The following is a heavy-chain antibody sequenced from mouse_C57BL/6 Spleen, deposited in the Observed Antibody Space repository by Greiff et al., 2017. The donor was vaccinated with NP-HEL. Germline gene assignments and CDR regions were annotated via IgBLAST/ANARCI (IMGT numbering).Heavy chain of an antibody. D-gene: IGHD1-1*01. CDR3: ARAGYYYGSSPFAY. CDR2: ISDGGSYT. CDR1: GFTFSSYA. J-gene: IGHJ3*01. Sequence: EVMLVESGGGLVKPGGSLKLSCAASGFTFSSYAMSWVRQTPEKRLEWVATISDGGSYTYYPDNVKGRFTISRDNAKNNLYLQMSHLKSEDTAMYYCARAGYYYGSSPFAYWGQGTLVTVSA. V-gene: IGHV5-4*03.